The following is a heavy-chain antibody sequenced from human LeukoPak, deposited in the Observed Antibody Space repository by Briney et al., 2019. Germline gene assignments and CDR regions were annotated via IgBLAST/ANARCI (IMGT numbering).Heavy chain of an antibody. Sequence: PGGSLRLSCAASGFTFSTYSMNWVRQAPGKGLEWDSSISSSSSYIYYADSVKGRFTISRDNAKKSVYLQMNSLRAEDTAVYYCARAYSERYGLGYYYMDVWGKGTTVTISS. CDR3: ARAYSERYGLGYYYMDV. V-gene: IGHV3-21*01. CDR2: ISSSSSYI. J-gene: IGHJ6*03. D-gene: IGHD1-26*01. CDR1: GFTFSTYS.